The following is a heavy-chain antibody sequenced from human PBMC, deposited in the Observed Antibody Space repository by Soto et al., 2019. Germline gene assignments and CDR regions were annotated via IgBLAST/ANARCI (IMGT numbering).Heavy chain of an antibody. V-gene: IGHV3-30-3*01. CDR3: ARDVLRFLEWLLSFGMDV. CDR1: GFTFSSYA. D-gene: IGHD3-3*01. Sequence: RRLSCAASGFTFSSYAMHWVRQAPGKGLEWVAVISYDGSNKYYADSVKGRFTISRDNSKNTLYLQMNSLRAEDTAVYYCARDVLRFLEWLLSFGMDVWGQGTTVTVSS. J-gene: IGHJ6*02. CDR2: ISYDGSNK.